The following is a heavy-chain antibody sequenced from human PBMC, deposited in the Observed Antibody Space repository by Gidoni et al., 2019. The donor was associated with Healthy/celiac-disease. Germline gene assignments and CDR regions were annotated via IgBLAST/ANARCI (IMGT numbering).Heavy chain of an antibody. CDR1: GGSFSGYY. D-gene: IGHD6-6*01. CDR3: ARVNPRTGYSSSRKGFDY. Sequence: QVQLQQWGAGLLKPSETLSLTCAVYGGSFSGYYWSWIRQPPGKGLEWIGEINHSGSTNYNPSLKSRVTISVDTSKNQFSLKLSSVTAADTAVYYCARVNPRTGYSSSRKGFDYWGQGTLVTVSS. CDR2: INHSGST. J-gene: IGHJ4*02. V-gene: IGHV4-34*01.